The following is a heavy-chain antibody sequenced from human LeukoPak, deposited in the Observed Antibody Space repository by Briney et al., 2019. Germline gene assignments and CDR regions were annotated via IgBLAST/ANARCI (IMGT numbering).Heavy chain of an antibody. J-gene: IGHJ4*02. CDR2: MNPNSGNT. CDR3: ARVWLRVRGVIDY. V-gene: IGHV1-8*01. CDR1: VYTFTIYD. D-gene: IGHD3-10*01. Sequence: ASVKVSCKASVYTFTIYDINWVRQATGQGLEWMGWMNPNSGNTGYAKKFQGIVTITTTTSISTAYMQLSSLRSEDTAVYYCARVWLRVRGVIDYWGQGTLVTVSS.